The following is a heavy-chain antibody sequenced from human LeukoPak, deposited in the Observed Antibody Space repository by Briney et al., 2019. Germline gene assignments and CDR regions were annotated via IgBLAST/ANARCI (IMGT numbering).Heavy chain of an antibody. CDR3: ARGRGSYYSFDY. Sequence: ESGPTLVNPAETLTLTCTVSGLSLSNTRMGVSWIRQPPGKALEWLAHIFSNDEKSYNTSLKSRLTISKDTSKRQVVLTMTNMDPVDTATYYCARGRGSYYSFDYWGQGTLVTVSS. CDR2: IFSNDEK. CDR1: GLSLSNTRMG. D-gene: IGHD1-26*01. J-gene: IGHJ4*02. V-gene: IGHV2-26*01.